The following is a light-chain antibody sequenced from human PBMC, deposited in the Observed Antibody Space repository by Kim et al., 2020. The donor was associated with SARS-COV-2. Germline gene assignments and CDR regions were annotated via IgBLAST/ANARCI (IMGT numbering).Light chain of an antibody. J-gene: IGKJ2*01. Sequence: SASIGDTVNITCRASESIAFYVSWFQVKPGKAPKLLIYQASDLQTGVPSRFTGSGSGTDFTLTISSLQPDDFATYFCQHFQSHSGTFGQGTKLEI. CDR1: ESIAFY. CDR2: QAS. CDR3: QHFQSHSGT. V-gene: IGKV1-5*03.